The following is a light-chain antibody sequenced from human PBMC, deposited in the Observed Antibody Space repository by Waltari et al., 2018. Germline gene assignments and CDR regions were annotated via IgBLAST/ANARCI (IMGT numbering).Light chain of an antibody. Sequence: DIVMTQSPDSLTVSLGERATIDGKSSQSVLYGPNMKNYIAWYQLKAGQPPKLLLSWASTRESGVPDRFSGSGSGTEFTLTISDLQAEDVAVYYCQEYYTDSLTFGGGTKVEIK. CDR2: WAS. J-gene: IGKJ4*01. CDR1: QSVLYGPNMKNY. V-gene: IGKV4-1*01. CDR3: QEYYTDSLT.